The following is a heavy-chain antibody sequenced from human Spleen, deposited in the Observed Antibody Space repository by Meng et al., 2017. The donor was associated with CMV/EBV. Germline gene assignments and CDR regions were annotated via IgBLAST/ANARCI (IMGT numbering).Heavy chain of an antibody. CDR2: ISSSSITR. V-gene: IGHV3-11*04. Sequence: GESLKISCAASGFPFSDYYMTWIRQVPGQGLEWISFISSSSITRRYSDSAKGRFTISRDNANNSLYLQMNSLRAEDTAVYYCARGVAAAAPRGFDYWGQGTLVTVSS. CDR3: ARGVAAAAPRGFDY. D-gene: IGHD6-13*01. J-gene: IGHJ4*02. CDR1: GFPFSDYY.